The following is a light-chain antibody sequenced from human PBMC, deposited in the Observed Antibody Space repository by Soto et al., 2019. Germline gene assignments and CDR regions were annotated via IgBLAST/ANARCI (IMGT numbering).Light chain of an antibody. J-gene: IGKJ1*01. CDR2: GAS. V-gene: IGKV3-20*01. CDR3: QQYAGSPST. CDR1: QSVSNSY. Sequence: EIVLTQSPGPLSLSPGERATLSCRASQSVSNSYLAWYQQKPGQGPRLLIYGASSRATGIPDRFSGSVSGTDFTLTISRLEPEDFAVYYCQQYAGSPSTFGQGTKVEI.